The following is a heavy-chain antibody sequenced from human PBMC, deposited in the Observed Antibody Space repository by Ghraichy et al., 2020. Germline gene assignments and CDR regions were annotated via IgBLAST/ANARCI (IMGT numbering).Heavy chain of an antibody. D-gene: IGHD3-22*01. J-gene: IGHJ3*02. V-gene: IGHV3-53*01. CDR2: IYSGGST. CDR1: GFTVSSNY. Sequence: GESLNISCAASGFTVSSNYMSWVRQAPGKGLEWVSVIYSGGSTYYADSVKGRFTISRDNSKNTLYLQMNSLRAEDTAVYYCARDPPSYYYDSSGYYLGAFDIWGQGTMVTVSS. CDR3: ARDPPSYYYDSSGYYLGAFDI.